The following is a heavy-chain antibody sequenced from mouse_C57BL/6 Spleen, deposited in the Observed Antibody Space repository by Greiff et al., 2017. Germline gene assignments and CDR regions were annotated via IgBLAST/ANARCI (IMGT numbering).Heavy chain of an antibody. Sequence: QVQLQQPGAELVRPGSSVKLSCKASGYTFTSYWMDWVKQRPGQGLEWIGNIYPSDSETHYNQKFKDKATLTVDKSSSTAYMQLSSLTSEDSAVYYCAKGGTTVVAKGYFDYWGQGTTLTVSS. CDR1: GYTFTSYW. J-gene: IGHJ2*01. CDR2: IYPSDSET. D-gene: IGHD1-1*01. CDR3: AKGGTTVVAKGYFDY. V-gene: IGHV1-61*01.